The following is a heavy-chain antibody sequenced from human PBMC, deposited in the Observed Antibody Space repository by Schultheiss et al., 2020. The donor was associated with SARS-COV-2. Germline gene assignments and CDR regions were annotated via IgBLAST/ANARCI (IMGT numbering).Heavy chain of an antibody. CDR3: AREETRITMIVVAPDAFDI. Sequence: GGSLRLSCAASGFTFSSYWMSWVRQAPGKGLEWVANIKQDGSEKYYVDSVKGRFTISRDNAKNSLYLQMNSLRAEDTAVYYCAREETRITMIVVAPDAFDIWGQGTMVTVSS. J-gene: IGHJ3*02. D-gene: IGHD3-22*01. V-gene: IGHV3-7*01. CDR2: IKQDGSEK. CDR1: GFTFSSYW.